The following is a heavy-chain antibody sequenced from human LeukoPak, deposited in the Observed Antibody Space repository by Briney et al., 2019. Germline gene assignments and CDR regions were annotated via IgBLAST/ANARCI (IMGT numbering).Heavy chain of an antibody. CDR1: GGSISSHY. D-gene: IGHD5-24*01. CDR2: IYYSGST. CDR3: ARGDGYNSYYFDY. J-gene: IGHJ4*02. V-gene: IGHV4-59*11. Sequence: PSETLSLTCAVSGGSISSHYWSWIRQPPGKGLEWIGYIYYSGSTNYNPSLKSQVTISVDTSKNQFSLKLSSVTAADTAVYYCARGDGYNSYYFDYWGQGTLVTVSS.